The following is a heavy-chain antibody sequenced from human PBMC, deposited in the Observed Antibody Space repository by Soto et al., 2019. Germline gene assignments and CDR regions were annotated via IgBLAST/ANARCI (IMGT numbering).Heavy chain of an antibody. CDR2: ITYDGSTK. CDR3: ARDVGTQMDFWSTSGMDV. J-gene: IGHJ6*02. D-gene: IGHD3-3*01. Sequence: PGGSLRLSCAASGLSFGDDAMHWVRQAPGKGLEWVAVITYDGSTKFYADSVRGRFTISRDNSKSTLYLQMASLISKDTAVYYCARDVGTQMDFWSTSGMDVWGQGTKVTVSS. CDR1: GLSFGDDA. V-gene: IGHV3-30-3*01.